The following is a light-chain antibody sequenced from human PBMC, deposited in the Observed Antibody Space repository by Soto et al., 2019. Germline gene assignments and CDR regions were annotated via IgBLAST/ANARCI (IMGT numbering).Light chain of an antibody. Sequence: QSALTQPASMSGSPGQSITISCTGTSSDVGGYNYVSWYQQHPGKAPKLMIYQVSNRPSGVSNRFSASKSGNTASLTISGLQAEDEADYYCSSYTTSSTRVFGGGTKVTVL. CDR2: QVS. V-gene: IGLV2-14*01. J-gene: IGLJ3*02. CDR1: SSDVGGYNY. CDR3: SSYTTSSTRV.